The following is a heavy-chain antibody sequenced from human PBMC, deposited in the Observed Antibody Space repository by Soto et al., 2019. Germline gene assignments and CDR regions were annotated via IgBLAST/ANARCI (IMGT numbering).Heavy chain of an antibody. CDR2: MNPNSGNT. CDR3: ARGLLLGYCSGGSCYSSRAFDI. CDR1: GYTFTSYD. V-gene: IGHV1-8*01. Sequence: GASVKVSCKASGYTFTSYDINWVRQATGQELEWMGWMNPNSGNTGYAQKFQGRVTMTRNTSISTAYMELSSLRSEDTAVYYCARGLLLGYCSGGSCYSSRAFDIWGQGTMVTVSS. J-gene: IGHJ3*02. D-gene: IGHD2-15*01.